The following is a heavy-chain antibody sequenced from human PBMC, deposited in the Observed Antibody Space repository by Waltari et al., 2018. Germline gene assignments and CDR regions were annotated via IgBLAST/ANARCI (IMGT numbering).Heavy chain of an antibody. Sequence: EVQLVESGGDLVKPGGSLRLSGAASGFTFRSYRMTWVRQAPGKGLEWVANIQRDGNGKYYADSVKGRFTISRDNAKNSLYLQMNSLRAEDTAVYYCARAYSGSYETWGQGTLVTVSS. CDR1: GFTFRSYR. CDR2: IQRDGNGK. V-gene: IGHV3-7*01. D-gene: IGHD1-26*01. J-gene: IGHJ3*01. CDR3: ARAYSGSYET.